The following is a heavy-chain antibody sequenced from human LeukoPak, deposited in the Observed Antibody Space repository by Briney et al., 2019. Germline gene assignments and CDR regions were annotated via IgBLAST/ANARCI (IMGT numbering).Heavy chain of an antibody. J-gene: IGHJ1*01. CDR2: ISGTGGRT. CDR1: GFSFSSYA. V-gene: IGHV3-23*01. D-gene: IGHD6-13*01. CDR3: AKGPYSDSSEWFQY. Sequence: TGGSLRLSCAASGFSFSSYAMGWARQAPGKGLEWVSSISGTGGRTYYADSVKGRFTISRDNSRNTLSLQMNSLRVEDTAVYFCAKGPYSDSSEWFQYWGQGTLVTVSS.